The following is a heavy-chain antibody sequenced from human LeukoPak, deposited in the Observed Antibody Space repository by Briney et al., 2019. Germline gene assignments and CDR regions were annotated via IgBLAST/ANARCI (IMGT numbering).Heavy chain of an antibody. CDR1: GGSISSSSYY. J-gene: IGHJ3*02. V-gene: IGHV4-39*01. CDR3: ARVGAAMVLVDT. D-gene: IGHD5-18*01. Sequence: PSETLSLTCTVSGGSISSSSYYWGWIRQPPGKGLEWIGSIYYSGSTHYNPSLKSRVTISVDTSKNQFSLKLSSVTAADTAVYYCARVGAAMVLVDTWGQGTMVTVSS. CDR2: IYYSGST.